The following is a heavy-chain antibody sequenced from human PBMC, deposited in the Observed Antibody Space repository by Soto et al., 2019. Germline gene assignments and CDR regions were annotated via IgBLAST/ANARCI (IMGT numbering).Heavy chain of an antibody. Sequence: GGSLRLSCAASGFTFSSYAMSWVRQALGKGLEWVSGISGSGGSKYSADSVKGRFTISRDTSKNTLYLLMNSLRADDTAVYYCAKVSSSIWSDAFDIWGRGTMVTVS. CDR2: ISGSGGSK. J-gene: IGHJ3*02. CDR1: GFTFSSYA. CDR3: AKVSSSIWSDAFDI. V-gene: IGHV3-23*01. D-gene: IGHD6-13*01.